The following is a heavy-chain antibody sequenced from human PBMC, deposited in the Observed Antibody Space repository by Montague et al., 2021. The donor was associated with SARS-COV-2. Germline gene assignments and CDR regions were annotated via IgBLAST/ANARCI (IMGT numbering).Heavy chain of an antibody. V-gene: IGHV3-11*01. D-gene: IGHD3-10*01. CDR1: GFTFSDYY. Sequence: SLRLSCAASGFTFSDYYMSWIRQAPGKGLEWISYISSSGTSIPYADSVKGRVTISRDNAKKFLYLQMNSLRVDDTAVYYCASPPGIRGREYWGQGILVTASS. CDR2: ISSSGTSI. J-gene: IGHJ4*02. CDR3: ASPPGIRGREY.